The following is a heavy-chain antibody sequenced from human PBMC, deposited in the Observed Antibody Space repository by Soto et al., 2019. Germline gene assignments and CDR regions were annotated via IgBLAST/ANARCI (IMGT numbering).Heavy chain of an antibody. CDR2: ISNDGSSK. CDR1: VFTFSTYA. J-gene: IGHJ4*02. CDR3: ARDANLHSSGWYVFDY. D-gene: IGHD6-19*01. V-gene: IGHV3-30-3*01. Sequence: QVQLLESGGGVVQPGRSLRLSCAASVFTFSTYAMHWVRQAPGKGLEWVSFISNDGSSKYYADSVKGRFTISRDNSKNTLYLQMNGLRAEDTAVYYCARDANLHSSGWYVFDYWGQGTLVTVSS.